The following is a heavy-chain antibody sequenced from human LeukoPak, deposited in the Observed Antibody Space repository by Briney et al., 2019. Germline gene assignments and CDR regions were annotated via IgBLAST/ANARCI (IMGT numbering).Heavy chain of an antibody. CDR3: ARGHRSSSAYHCNAMDV. CDR1: GGSISSYY. J-gene: IGHJ6*02. V-gene: IGHV4-59*01. CDR2: IYYSGST. D-gene: IGHD2-15*01. Sequence: SETLSLTCTVSGGSISSYYWSWIRQPSGKGLEWIGYIYYSGSTNYNPSLKSRVTISVDTSKNQFSLKLSSVTAADTAVYYCARGHRSSSAYHCNAMDVWGQGTTVTVSS.